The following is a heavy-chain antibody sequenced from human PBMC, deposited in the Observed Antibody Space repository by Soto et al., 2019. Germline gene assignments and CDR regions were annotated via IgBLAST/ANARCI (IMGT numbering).Heavy chain of an antibody. Sequence: SQTLSLTCAISGDSVSSNSAAWNWIRQSPSRGLEWLGRTYYRSKWYNDYAVSVKGRITINPDTSKNQFSLQLNSVTPEDTAVYYCAKTSIAAPPRWFDPWGQGTLVTVSS. CDR1: GDSVSSNSAA. J-gene: IGHJ5*02. V-gene: IGHV6-1*01. CDR3: AKTSIAAPPRWFDP. CDR2: TYYRSKWYN. D-gene: IGHD6-6*01.